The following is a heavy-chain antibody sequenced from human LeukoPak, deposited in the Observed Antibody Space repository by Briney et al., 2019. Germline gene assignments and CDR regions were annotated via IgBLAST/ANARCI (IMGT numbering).Heavy chain of an antibody. V-gene: IGHV3-23*01. Sequence: GGSLRLSCAASGFAFSSYAMRWVRQAPGKGLDWVSTISGSGATTSYADSVKGRFTISRDNSKNTLYLQMNSLRAEDTAVYYCAKDFLLRMAMAIDYWGQGTLVTVSS. CDR3: AKDFLLRMAMAIDY. J-gene: IGHJ4*02. D-gene: IGHD3-16*01. CDR2: ISGSGATT. CDR1: GFAFSSYA.